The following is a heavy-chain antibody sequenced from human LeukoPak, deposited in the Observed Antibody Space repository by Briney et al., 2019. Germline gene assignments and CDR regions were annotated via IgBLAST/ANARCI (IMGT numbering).Heavy chain of an antibody. CDR2: IYYSGST. CDR1: GGSISSGGYY. CDR3: ARDAVDAFDI. J-gene: IGHJ3*02. V-gene: IGHV4-31*03. Sequence: SSQTLSLTCTVSGGSISSGGYYWSWIRQHPGKGLEWIGYIYYSGSTYCNPSLKSRVTISVDTSKNQFSLKLSSVTAADTAVYYCARDAVDAFDIWGQGTMVTVSS.